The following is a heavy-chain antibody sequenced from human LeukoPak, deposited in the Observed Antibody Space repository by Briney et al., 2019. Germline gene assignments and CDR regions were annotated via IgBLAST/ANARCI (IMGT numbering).Heavy chain of an antibody. CDR3: AHGAMYQLDY. D-gene: IGHD2-2*01. V-gene: IGHV3-23*01. CDR1: GFPFSSHG. Sequence: GGTLRLSCAASGFPFSSHGMSWVRQAPGKGLEWVSGIIGGAGSTYYADSVKGRFTISGDNSKNTLFLQMNSLRAEDTAVYYCAHGAMYQLDYWGQGTLVTVSS. J-gene: IGHJ4*02. CDR2: IIGGAGST.